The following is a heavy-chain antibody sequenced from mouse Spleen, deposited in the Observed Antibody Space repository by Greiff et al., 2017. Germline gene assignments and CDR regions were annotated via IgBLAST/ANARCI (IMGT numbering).Heavy chain of an antibody. D-gene: IGHD2-3*01. CDR2: IDPANGNT. CDR1: GFNFKNTY. J-gene: IGHJ2*01. Sequence: EVQLQQSVAELVRPGASVKLSCTASGFNFKNTYMHWVKQRPEQGLEWIGRIDPANGNTKYAPKFQGKATITADTSSNTAYLQLSSLTSEDTAIYCCALDGYPFDYWGQGTTLTVSS. V-gene: IGHV14-3*01. CDR3: ALDGYPFDY.